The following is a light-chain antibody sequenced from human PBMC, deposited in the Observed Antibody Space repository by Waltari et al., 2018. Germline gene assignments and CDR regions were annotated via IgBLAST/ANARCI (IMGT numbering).Light chain of an antibody. V-gene: IGKV3-20*01. J-gene: IGKJ1*01. CDR1: QSVSRT. Sequence: EIVLTQSPGTLSLAPGERATLSCRASQSVSRTLAWYQQKPGQAPSLLIYAASTRATGNPDRFSGSWSGTDFSLTISRLEPEDFAVYYCQHYVRLPATFGHGTKVEIK. CDR2: AAS. CDR3: QHYVRLPAT.